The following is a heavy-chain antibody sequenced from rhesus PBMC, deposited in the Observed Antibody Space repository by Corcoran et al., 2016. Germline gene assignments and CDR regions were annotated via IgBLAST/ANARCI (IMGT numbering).Heavy chain of an antibody. CDR3: ARERVVGKLYYFGY. CDR1: GGTISSGYCY. Sequence: QVQLQESGPGVGKPSETLSPTCAVSGGTISSGYCYWSWLRHPPGEGLEWIGGIYSNRQSTNYNPTLKIRLTISQATSQNQFSLKRSSVTATDTAVYYCARERVVGKLYYFGYWGQGVPVTVSS. D-gene: IGHD2-15*01. J-gene: IGHJ4*01. V-gene: IGHV4S12*01. CDR2: IYSNRQST.